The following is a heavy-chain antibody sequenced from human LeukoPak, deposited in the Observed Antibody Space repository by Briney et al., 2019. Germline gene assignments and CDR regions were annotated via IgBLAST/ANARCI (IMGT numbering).Heavy chain of an antibody. CDR3: ARDILWFGELSYNYYMDV. Sequence: ASVKVSCKASGYTFTGYYMHWVRQAPGQGLEWMGWINPNSGGTNYAQKFQGRVTMTRDTSISTGYMELSRLRSDDTAVYYCARDILWFGELSYNYYMDVWGKGTTVTISS. CDR1: GYTFTGYY. D-gene: IGHD3-10*01. CDR2: INPNSGGT. V-gene: IGHV1-2*02. J-gene: IGHJ6*03.